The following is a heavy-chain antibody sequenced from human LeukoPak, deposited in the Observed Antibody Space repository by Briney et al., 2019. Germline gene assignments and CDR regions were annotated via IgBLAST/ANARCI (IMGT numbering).Heavy chain of an antibody. CDR2: IYTSGST. V-gene: IGHV4-4*07. CDR3: ARLTTGLYYGDYAFDY. D-gene: IGHD4-17*01. J-gene: IGHJ4*02. CDR1: GGSISSYY. Sequence: SETLSLTCTVSGGSISSYYWSWIRQPAGKGLEWIGRIYTSGSTNYNPSLKSRVTMSVDTSKNQFSLKLSSVTAADTAVYYCARLTTGLYYGDYAFDYWGQGTLVTVSS.